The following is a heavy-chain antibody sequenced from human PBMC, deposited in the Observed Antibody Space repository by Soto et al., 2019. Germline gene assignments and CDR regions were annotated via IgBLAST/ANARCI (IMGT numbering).Heavy chain of an antibody. CDR2: IYYSGST. CDR3: ARHRDYYYDSSGLWGDFDY. D-gene: IGHD3-22*01. V-gene: IGHV4-39*01. Sequence: QLQLQESGPGLVKPSETLSLTCTVSGGSISSSSYYWGWIRQPPGKGLEWIGSIYYSGSTYYNPSLKSRVTISVDTSKNQFSLKLSSVTAADTAVYYCARHRDYYYDSSGLWGDFDYWGQGTLVTVSS. J-gene: IGHJ4*02. CDR1: GGSISSSSYY.